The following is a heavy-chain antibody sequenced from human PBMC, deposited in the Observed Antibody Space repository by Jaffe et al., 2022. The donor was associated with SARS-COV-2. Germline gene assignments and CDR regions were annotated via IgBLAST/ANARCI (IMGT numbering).Heavy chain of an antibody. J-gene: IGHJ5*02. CDR3: TGGGQWLFSNWFDP. CDR2: IKSKTDGGTT. CDR1: GFTFSNAW. V-gene: IGHV3-15*01. D-gene: IGHD6-19*01. Sequence: EVQLVESGGGLVKPGGSLRLSCAASGFTFSNAWMSWVRQAPGKGLEWVGRIKSKTDGGTTDYAAPVKGRFTISRDDSKNTLYLQMNSLKTEDTAVYYCTGGGQWLFSNWFDPWGQGTLVTVSS.